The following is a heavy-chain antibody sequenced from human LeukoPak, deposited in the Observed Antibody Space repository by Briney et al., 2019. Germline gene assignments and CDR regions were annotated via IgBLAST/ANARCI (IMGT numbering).Heavy chain of an antibody. CDR1: GFTFSSYW. V-gene: IGHV3-23*01. J-gene: IGHJ3*02. Sequence: GGSLRLSCAASGFTFSSYWMSWVRQAPGKGLEWVSLITASGGVTYDAASVKGRFTISRDNSNNTLYLQMNSLRAEDTAIYYCTKDLYKDILTAYDAFDIWGQGILVTVSS. CDR3: TKDLYKDILTAYDAFDI. D-gene: IGHD3-9*01. CDR2: ITASGGVT.